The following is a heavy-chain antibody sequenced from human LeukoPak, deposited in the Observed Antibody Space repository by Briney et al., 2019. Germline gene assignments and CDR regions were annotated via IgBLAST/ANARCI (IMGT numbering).Heavy chain of an antibody. CDR2: INPNSGGT. CDR3: ARGGTGAAGTKPGDY. J-gene: IGHJ4*02. D-gene: IGHD6-13*01. V-gene: IGHV1-2*02. Sequence: ASVKVSCKASGYTFTGYYMHWVRQAPGQGLEWMGWINPNSGGTNYAQKFQGRVTMTRDTSISTAYMELSRLRSEDTAVYYCARGGTGAAGTKPGDYWGQGTLVTVSS. CDR1: GYTFTGYY.